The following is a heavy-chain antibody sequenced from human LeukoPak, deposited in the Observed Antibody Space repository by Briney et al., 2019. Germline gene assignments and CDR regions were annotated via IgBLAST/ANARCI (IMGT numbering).Heavy chain of an antibody. J-gene: IGHJ4*02. CDR3: ARDRDGYNYVDY. Sequence: GGSLRLSCAASGFTFSSYAMTWVRQAPGKGLEWVSAISASGSNTYYADSVKGRFTISRDNSKNTLYLQMNSLRAEDTALYYCARDRDGYNYVDYWGQGTLVTVSS. D-gene: IGHD5-24*01. CDR2: ISASGSNT. V-gene: IGHV3-23*01. CDR1: GFTFSSYA.